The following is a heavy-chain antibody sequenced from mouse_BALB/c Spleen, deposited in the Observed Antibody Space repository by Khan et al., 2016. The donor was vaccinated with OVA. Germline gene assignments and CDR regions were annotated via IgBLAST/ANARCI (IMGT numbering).Heavy chain of an antibody. CDR2: IYPGNSDT. Sequence: VQLQQSGTVLARPGASVKMSCKASGYSFTSYLIHWVKQRPGQGLEWIGDIYPGNSDTTSNQKFKDKAKLTAGTSANTAYMELSSLTNEDSAVCYCARGGYSSFAYWGQGTLVTVSA. CDR1: GYSFTSYL. D-gene: IGHD1-3*01. CDR3: ARGGYSSFAY. J-gene: IGHJ3*01. V-gene: IGHV1-5*01.